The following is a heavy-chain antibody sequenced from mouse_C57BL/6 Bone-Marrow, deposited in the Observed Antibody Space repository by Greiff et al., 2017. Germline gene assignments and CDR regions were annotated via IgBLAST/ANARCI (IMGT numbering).Heavy chain of an antibody. CDR2: INPGSGGT. CDR1: GYAFTNYL. V-gene: IGHV1-54*01. D-gene: IGHD2-2*01. J-gene: IGHJ1*03. CDR3: ARGGLRRRDWYFDV. Sequence: LVESGAELVRPGTSVKVSCKASGYAFTNYLIEWVKQRPGQGLEWIGVINPGSGGTNYNEKFKGKAKLTADKSSSTAYMQLSSLTSEDSAVYFCARGGLRRRDWYFDVWGTGTTLTVSS.